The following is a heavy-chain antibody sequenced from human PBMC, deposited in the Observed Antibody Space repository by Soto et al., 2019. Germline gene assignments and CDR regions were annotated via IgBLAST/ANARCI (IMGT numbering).Heavy chain of an antibody. V-gene: IGHV4-61*01. CDR1: GGSVSRGSYY. D-gene: IGHD1-1*01. CDR3: ARDRGVVSFVPVHN. J-gene: IGHJ4*01. CDR2: FYCSGST. Sequence: LFLTCNGSGGSVSRGSYYWGWIRQPPGKGLEWTGYFYCSGSTNYNPSLKSRVTVSVDTSKNQFFLHLCSVTAADTAAYYCARDRGVVSFVPVHNWCQGTLDTVFS.